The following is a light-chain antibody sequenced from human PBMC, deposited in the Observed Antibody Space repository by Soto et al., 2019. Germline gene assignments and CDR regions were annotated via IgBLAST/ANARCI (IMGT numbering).Light chain of an antibody. V-gene: IGLV2-14*01. J-gene: IGLJ1*01. CDR1: SSDVGGYNY. Sequence: QSVLTQPASVSGSPGQSITISCTGTSSDVGGYNYVSWYQQYPGKAPKLMIYEVSNRPSGVSNRFSASKSGNTASLTISGLQAEDAADYYCSSYTSSSTSVFGTGTKVTVL. CDR2: EVS. CDR3: SSYTSSSTSV.